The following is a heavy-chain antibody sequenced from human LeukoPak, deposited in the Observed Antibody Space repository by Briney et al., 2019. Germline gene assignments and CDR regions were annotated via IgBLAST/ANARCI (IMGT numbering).Heavy chain of an antibody. D-gene: IGHD3-9*01. CDR3: ARQESVRYFDWFPQGAWFDP. CDR2: IYHSGST. V-gene: IGHV4-38-2*01. J-gene: IGHJ5*02. Sequence: SETLSLTCAVSGYSISSGYYWGWIRQPPGKGLEWVGSIYHSGSTYYNPSLKSRVTISVDTSKKQFSLKLSSVTAADTAVYYCARQESVRYFDWFPQGAWFDPWGQGTLVTVSS. CDR1: GYSISSGYY.